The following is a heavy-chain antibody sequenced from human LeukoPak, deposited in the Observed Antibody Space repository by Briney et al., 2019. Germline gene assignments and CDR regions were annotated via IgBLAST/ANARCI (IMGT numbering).Heavy chain of an antibody. CDR3: ARVGIIVAAGTSDF. CDR1: GFTFSDYY. Sequence: GGSLRLSCAASGFTFSDYYMTWIRLAPGRGLEWVSYISHSGSDKSYADSVMGRFTISRDNARKSLYLQMNSLRVDDTAVYYCARVGIIVAAGTSDFWGQGTLVTVSS. J-gene: IGHJ4*02. CDR2: ISHSGSDK. V-gene: IGHV3-11*01. D-gene: IGHD6-13*01.